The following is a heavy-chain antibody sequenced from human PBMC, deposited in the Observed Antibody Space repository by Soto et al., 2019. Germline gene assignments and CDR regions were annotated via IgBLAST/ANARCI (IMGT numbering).Heavy chain of an antibody. D-gene: IGHD3-3*01. V-gene: IGHV4-39*01. CDR1: GGSISSSSYY. CDR2: IYYSGST. CDR3: ARQYGVEFDP. Sequence: SETLSLTCTVSGGSISSSSYYWGWFRQPPGKGLEWIGSIYYSGSTYYNPSLKSRVTISVDTSKNQFSLKLSSVTAADTAVYYCARQYGVEFDPWGQGTLVTVSS. J-gene: IGHJ5*02.